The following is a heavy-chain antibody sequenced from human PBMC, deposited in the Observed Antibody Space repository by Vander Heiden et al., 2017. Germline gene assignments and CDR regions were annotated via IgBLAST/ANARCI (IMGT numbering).Heavy chain of an antibody. Sequence: QVQLQESGPGLVKPSETLSLTCTASGGPISSYYWSWIRQPPGKGLEWIGYIYYSGSTNYNPSLKSRVTISVDTSKNQFSLKLSSVTAADTAGYYCARHSSGWLDYWGQGTLVTVSS. J-gene: IGHJ4*02. D-gene: IGHD6-19*01. V-gene: IGHV4-59*08. CDR3: ARHSSGWLDY. CDR2: IYYSGST. CDR1: GGPISSYY.